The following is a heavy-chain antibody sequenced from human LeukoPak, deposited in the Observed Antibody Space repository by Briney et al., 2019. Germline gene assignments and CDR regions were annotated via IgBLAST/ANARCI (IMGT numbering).Heavy chain of an antibody. CDR1: GFTFSSYA. CDR3: AGVGDTTMVHLLHY. V-gene: IGHV3-23*01. Sequence: GGSLRLSCAASGFTFSSYAMSWVRQAPGKGLEWVSAISGSGGSTYYADSVKGRFTISRDNAKNSLYLQMNSLRGEDTAVYYCAGVGDTTMVHLLHYWGQGTLVTVSS. CDR2: ISGSGGST. D-gene: IGHD5-18*01. J-gene: IGHJ4*02.